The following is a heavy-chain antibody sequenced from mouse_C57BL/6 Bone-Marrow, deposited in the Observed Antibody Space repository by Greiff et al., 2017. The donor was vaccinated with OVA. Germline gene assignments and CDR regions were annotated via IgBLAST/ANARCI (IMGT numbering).Heavy chain of an antibody. V-gene: IGHV5-4*01. J-gene: IGHJ1*03. CDR3: AREEDQGGYFDV. Sequence: EVKLVESGGGLVKPGGSLKLSCAASGFTFSSYAMSWVRQTPEKRLEWVATISDGGSYTYYPDNVKGRFTISRDNAKNNLYLQMSHLKSEDTAMYYCAREEDQGGYFDVWGTGTTVTVSA. CDR1: GFTFSSYA. CDR2: ISDGGSYT.